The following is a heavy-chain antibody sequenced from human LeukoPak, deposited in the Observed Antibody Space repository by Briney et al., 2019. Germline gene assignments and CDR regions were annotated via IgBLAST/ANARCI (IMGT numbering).Heavy chain of an antibody. V-gene: IGHV1-18*01. CDR2: ISAYNGNT. CDR1: GYTFTSYG. CDR3: ARDLWSGEFPYNWFDP. Sequence: GASVKVSCKASGYTFTSYGISWVRQAPGQGLEWMGWISAYNGNTNYAQKLQGRVTMTTDTSTSTAYMELRSLRSDDTAAYYCARDLWSGEFPYNWFDPWGQGTLVTVSS. J-gene: IGHJ5*02. D-gene: IGHD3-10*01.